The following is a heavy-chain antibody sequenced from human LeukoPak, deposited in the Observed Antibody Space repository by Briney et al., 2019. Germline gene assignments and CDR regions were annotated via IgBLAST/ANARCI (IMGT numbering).Heavy chain of an antibody. CDR1: VGSFSGYY. J-gene: IGHJ3*02. CDR3: ASAALNGAFDI. Sequence: PSETLSLTCAVYVGSFSGYYWSWIRQPPGKGLEWIGEINHSGSTNYNPSLKSRVTISVLTSKNQFSLKLSSVTAADTAVYYCASAALNGAFDIWGQGTMVTVSS. V-gene: IGHV4-34*01. CDR2: INHSGST. D-gene: IGHD6-25*01.